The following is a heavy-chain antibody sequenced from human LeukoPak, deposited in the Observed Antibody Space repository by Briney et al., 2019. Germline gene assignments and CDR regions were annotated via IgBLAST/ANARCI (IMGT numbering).Heavy chain of an antibody. D-gene: IGHD3-10*01. V-gene: IGHV4-59*01. CDR3: ASGDYYYYMDV. Sequence: SETLSLTCTVPGGSISSYYWSWIRQPPGKGLEWIGYIYYSGSTNYNPSLKSRVTISVDTSKNQFSLKLSSVTAADTAVYYCASGDYYYYMDVWGKGTTVTVSS. J-gene: IGHJ6*03. CDR2: IYYSGST. CDR1: GGSISSYY.